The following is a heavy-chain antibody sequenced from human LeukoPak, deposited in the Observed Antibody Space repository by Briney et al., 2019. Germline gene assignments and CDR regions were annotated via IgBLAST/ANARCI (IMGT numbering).Heavy chain of an antibody. V-gene: IGHV3-30-3*01. D-gene: IGHD3-10*01. CDR3: VRAGYYFDY. J-gene: IGHJ4*02. CDR2: ISKDGSDK. CDR1: GFTFSDYA. Sequence: PGRSLRLSCAASGFTFSDYAMHWVRQAPGKGLEWVAVISKDGSDKYYPGSVRGRFTISRDNSKNTLYLQMNSLRAEDTAVYYCVRAGYYFDYWGQGTLVTVSS.